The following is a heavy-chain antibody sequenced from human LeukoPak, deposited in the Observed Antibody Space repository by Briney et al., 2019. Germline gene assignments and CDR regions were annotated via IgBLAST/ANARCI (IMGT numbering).Heavy chain of an antibody. CDR1: GFTFSIYA. D-gene: IGHD3-10*02. Sequence: GGSLRLSCAASGFTFSIYAMSWVRQAPGKGLEWVSSISATGSRTYYADSVKGRFTISRDNSKNTLYVQMNSLRAEDTAVYYCAKDEDARPMYFQDWGQGTLVTVSS. J-gene: IGHJ1*01. CDR3: AKDEDARPMYFQD. CDR2: ISATGSRT. V-gene: IGHV3-23*01.